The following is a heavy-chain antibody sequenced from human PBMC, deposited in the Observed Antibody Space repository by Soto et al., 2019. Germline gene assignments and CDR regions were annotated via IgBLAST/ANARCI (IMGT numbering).Heavy chain of an antibody. CDR3: ARGEYSNSPLHLDY. CDR1: GYTFTSYY. J-gene: IGHJ4*02. Sequence: QVQLVQSGAEVKKPGASVKVSCKAFGYTFTSYYMHWVRQAPGQGLEWMGIINPSGGSTSYAQKFQGRVNMTRDTSTSTVYIELSSLRSEYTAVYYCARGEYSNSPLHLDYWGQGTLVSVSS. V-gene: IGHV1-46*01. D-gene: IGHD6-6*01. CDR2: INPSGGST.